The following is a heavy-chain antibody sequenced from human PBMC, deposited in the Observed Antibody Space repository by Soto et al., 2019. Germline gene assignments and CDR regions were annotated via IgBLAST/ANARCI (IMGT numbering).Heavy chain of an antibody. D-gene: IGHD1-26*01. V-gene: IGHV1-46*01. Sequence: ASVKATCKASGYTFTSYYMHSLRQAPGQGLEWMGIINPSGGSTSYAQKFQGRVTMTRDTSTSTVYMELSSLRSEDTAVYYCARVGLGATSSFDYWGQGTLVTVSS. CDR1: GYTFTSYY. CDR3: ARVGLGATSSFDY. J-gene: IGHJ4*02. CDR2: INPSGGST.